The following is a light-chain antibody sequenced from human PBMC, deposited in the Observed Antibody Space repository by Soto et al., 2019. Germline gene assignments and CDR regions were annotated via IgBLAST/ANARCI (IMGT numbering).Light chain of an antibody. CDR3: QQRSNWAWT. CDR2: DAS. J-gene: IGKJ1*01. Sequence: EIVLTQSPATLSLSPGERATLSCRASQSVSSYLAWYQQKPGQAPRLLIYDASNRATGIPARFNGSGSGTDFTLTISSLEPEDFAVYYCQQRSNWAWTFGQGTKVEIK. V-gene: IGKV3-11*01. CDR1: QSVSSY.